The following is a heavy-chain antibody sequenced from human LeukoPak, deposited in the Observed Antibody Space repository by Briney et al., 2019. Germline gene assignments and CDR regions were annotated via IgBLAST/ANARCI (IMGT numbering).Heavy chain of an antibody. CDR3: ARSVYDWDPRYYMDV. CDR2: AYHSGGT. J-gene: IGHJ6*03. D-gene: IGHD3-9*01. Sequence: PSETLSLTCTVSGDSMRSYYWTWIRQSPGKGLEWIGYAYHSGGTSCNPSLKSRVTISVDTSKNQFSLKLTSVTAADTAMYYCARSVYDWDPRYYMDVWGKGTTVTVSS. V-gene: IGHV4-59*01. CDR1: GDSMRSYY.